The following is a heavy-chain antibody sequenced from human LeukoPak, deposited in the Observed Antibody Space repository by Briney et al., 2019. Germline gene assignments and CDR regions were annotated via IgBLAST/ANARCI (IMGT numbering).Heavy chain of an antibody. D-gene: IGHD1-26*01. Sequence: SENLSLTCTVSGGSISSSSYYWGWIRQPPGKGLEWIGSIYYSGSTYYNPSLKSRVTISVDTSKNQFSLKLSSVTAADTAVYYCAKGSSLDAFDIWGQGTMVTVSS. CDR2: IYYSGST. V-gene: IGHV4-39*01. CDR3: AKGSSLDAFDI. CDR1: GGSISSSSYY. J-gene: IGHJ3*02.